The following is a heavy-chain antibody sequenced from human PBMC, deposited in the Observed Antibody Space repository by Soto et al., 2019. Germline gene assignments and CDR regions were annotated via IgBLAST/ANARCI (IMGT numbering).Heavy chain of an antibody. CDR2: IYPGDSDT. V-gene: IGHV5-51*01. D-gene: IGHD3-22*01. CDR1: GYSFTSYW. CDR3: ARGNYYDSSGSPSAFDI. J-gene: IGHJ3*02. Sequence: GESLKISCKGSGYSFTSYWIGWVRQMPGKGLEWMGIIYPGDSDTRYSPSFQGQVTISADKSISTAYLQWSSLKASDTAMYYCARGNYYDSSGSPSAFDIWGQGTMVTVSS.